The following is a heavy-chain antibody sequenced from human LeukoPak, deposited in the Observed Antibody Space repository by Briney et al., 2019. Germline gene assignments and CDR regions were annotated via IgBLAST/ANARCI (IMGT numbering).Heavy chain of an antibody. CDR1: GGSISSGDYY. D-gene: IGHD2-15*01. CDR2: IYYSGST. CDR3: AGIYCSGGSCYFDY. V-gene: IGHV4-30-4*08. J-gene: IGHJ4*02. Sequence: TSETLSLTCTVSGGSISSGDYYWSWIRQPPGKGLEWIGYIYYSGSTYYNPSLKSRVTISVDTSKNQFSLKLSSVTAADTAVYYCAGIYCSGGSCYFDYWGQGTLVTVSS.